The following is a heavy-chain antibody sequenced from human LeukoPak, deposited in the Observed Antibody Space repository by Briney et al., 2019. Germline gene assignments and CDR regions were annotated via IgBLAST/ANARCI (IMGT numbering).Heavy chain of an antibody. CDR1: GGSFSGYY. CDR2: INHSGST. CDR3: ARVSLGNWFDP. Sequence: PSETLSLTCAVYGGSFSGYYWSWIRQPPGKGLEWIGEINHSGSTNYNPSLKSRVTISVDTSKNQFSLKLSSVTAADTAVYYCARVSLGNWFDPWGQGTLVTASS. D-gene: IGHD7-27*01. V-gene: IGHV4-34*01. J-gene: IGHJ5*02.